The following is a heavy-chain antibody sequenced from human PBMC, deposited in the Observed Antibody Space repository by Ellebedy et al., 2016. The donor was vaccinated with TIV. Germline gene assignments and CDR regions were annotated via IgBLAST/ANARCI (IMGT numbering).Heavy chain of an antibody. V-gene: IGHV1-2*02. CDR1: EYTFTGYY. J-gene: IGHJ6*02. CDR2: INPDSGGT. Sequence: ASVKVSCKASEYTFTGYYINWVRQAPGQGLEWMGWINPDSGGTNFAQNFQGRVSMTRDASINTAYMQLTRLQSDDTAVYYSTKHRPSVSMDVWGQGTTVTVSS. CDR3: TKHRPSVSMDV.